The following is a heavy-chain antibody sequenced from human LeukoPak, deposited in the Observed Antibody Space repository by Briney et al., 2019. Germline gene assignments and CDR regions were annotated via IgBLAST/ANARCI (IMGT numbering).Heavy chain of an antibody. CDR3: ASHGHYFDY. V-gene: IGHV3-7*01. Sequence: GGSLRLSCAASGFTFSSYWMSWVRQVPGRGLEWVANIKQDGSEKYYVDSVKGRFTISRDNAKNSLYLQMNSLRAEDTAVYYCASHGHYFDYWGQGTLVTVSS. CDR1: GFTFSSYW. CDR2: IKQDGSEK. J-gene: IGHJ4*02.